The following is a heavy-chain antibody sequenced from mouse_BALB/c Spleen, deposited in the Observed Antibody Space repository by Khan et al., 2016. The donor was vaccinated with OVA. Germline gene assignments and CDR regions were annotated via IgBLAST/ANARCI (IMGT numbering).Heavy chain of an antibody. CDR2: INPSSGYN. CDR1: GYIFTSYM. J-gene: IGHJ3*01. CDR3: ARGGYGSFGY. D-gene: IGHD1-1*01. Sequence: QVQLQQSGAELARPGASVKMSCKASGYIFTSYMMHWIKQRPGHGLEWIGDINPSSGYNNYNQKFKDKATLTADESSSTAYMQLSSLTSEDSAVYYCARGGYGSFGYWGQGTLVTVSA. V-gene: IGHV1-4*01.